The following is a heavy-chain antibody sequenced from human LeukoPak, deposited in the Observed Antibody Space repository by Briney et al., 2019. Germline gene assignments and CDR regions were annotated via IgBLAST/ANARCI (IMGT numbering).Heavy chain of an antibody. CDR3: AREEMATKEHDY. J-gene: IGHJ4*02. Sequence: SETLSLTCTVSGGSISSGYYWGWIRQPPGKGLEWIGSIYHSGSTYYNPSLKSRVTISVDTSKNQFSLKLSSVTAADTAVYYCAREEMATKEHDYWGQGTLVTVSS. CDR1: GGSISSGYY. D-gene: IGHD5-24*01. V-gene: IGHV4-38-2*02. CDR2: IYHSGST.